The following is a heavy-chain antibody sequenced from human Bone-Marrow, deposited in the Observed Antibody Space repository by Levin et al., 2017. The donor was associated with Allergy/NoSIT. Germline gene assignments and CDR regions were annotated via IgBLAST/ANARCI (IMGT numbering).Heavy chain of an antibody. CDR2: FDPEDGDT. Sequence: ASVKVSCKLSGYRLTELSIHWVRQAPGKGLEWMGGFDPEDGDTIYAQKLQGRVTMTEDTSTRTAYMELSSLRSEDTAIYYCAAGARGTYDLFDYWGQGTLVTVSS. V-gene: IGHV1-24*01. J-gene: IGHJ4*02. D-gene: IGHD1-26*01. CDR3: AAGARGTYDLFDY. CDR1: GYRLTELS.